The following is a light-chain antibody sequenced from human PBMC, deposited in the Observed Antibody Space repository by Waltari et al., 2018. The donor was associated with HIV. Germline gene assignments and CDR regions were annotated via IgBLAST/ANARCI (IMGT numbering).Light chain of an antibody. Sequence: QSALTQPASVSGSPGQSITIPCTETSGDVEDYKLVSWYQQYTGRAPNLLIYEVTKRPSGVSNRFSGSKSGNTASLTISDLQAEDEAKYYCCSYGNSGTFVLFGGGTRVTV. V-gene: IGLV2-23*02. J-gene: IGLJ2*01. CDR2: EVT. CDR3: CSYGNSGTFVL. CDR1: SGDVEDYKL.